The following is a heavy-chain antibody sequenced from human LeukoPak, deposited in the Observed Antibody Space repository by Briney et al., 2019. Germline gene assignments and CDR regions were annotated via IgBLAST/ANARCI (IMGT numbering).Heavy chain of an antibody. J-gene: IGHJ5*02. V-gene: IGHV1-3*01. CDR1: GYTFTSYA. CDR2: INAGNGNT. CDR3: ARELGDLATRIVVVITWFDP. Sequence: ASVKVSCKASGYTFTSYAMHWVRQAPGQRLEWMGWINAGNGNTKYSQKFQGRVTITRDTSASTAYMELSRLRSDDTAVYYCARELGDLATRIVVVITWFDPWGQGTLVTVSS. D-gene: IGHD3-22*01.